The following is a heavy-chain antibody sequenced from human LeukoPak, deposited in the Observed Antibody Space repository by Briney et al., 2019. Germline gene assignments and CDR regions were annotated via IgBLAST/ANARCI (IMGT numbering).Heavy chain of an antibody. J-gene: IGHJ6*04. CDR3: ARAPTLLRYFDWLSDV. CDR1: GGSFSGYY. V-gene: IGHV4-34*01. Sequence: KPSETLSLTCAVYGGSFSGYYWSWIRQPPGKGLEWIGEINHSGSTNYNPSLKSRVTISVDTSKNQFSLKLSSVTAADTAVYYCARAPTLLRYFDWLSDVWGKGTTVTVSS. CDR2: INHSGST. D-gene: IGHD3-9*01.